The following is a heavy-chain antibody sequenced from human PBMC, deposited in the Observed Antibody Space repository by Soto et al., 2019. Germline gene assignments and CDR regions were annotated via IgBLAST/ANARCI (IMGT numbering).Heavy chain of an antibody. CDR2: VHGGGST. D-gene: IGHD3-16*01. CDR1: GFTVSNNH. V-gene: IGHV3-53*01. J-gene: IGHJ4*02. Sequence: GQLVESGGGLIQPGGSERLSCAASGFTVSNNHMTWVRQAAGKGLELVSFVHGGGSTSYADSVKGRFTISRDNSKNTLYLQMDSLRAEDTAIYYCAGRLTTAASLDYWGRGTLVTVSS. CDR3: AGRLTTAASLDY.